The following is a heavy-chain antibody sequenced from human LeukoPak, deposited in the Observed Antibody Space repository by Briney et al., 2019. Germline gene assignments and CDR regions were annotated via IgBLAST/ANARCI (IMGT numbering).Heavy chain of an antibody. CDR2: ISWNSGSI. Sequence: PGGPLRLSCAASGFTFDDYAMHWVRQAPGKGLEWVSGISWNSGSIGYADSVKGRFTISRDNAKNSLYLQMNSLRAEDMALYYCAKDIAAATTYTFDYWGQGTLVTVSS. J-gene: IGHJ4*02. V-gene: IGHV3-9*03. CDR3: AKDIAAATTYTFDY. CDR1: GFTFDDYA. D-gene: IGHD6-13*01.